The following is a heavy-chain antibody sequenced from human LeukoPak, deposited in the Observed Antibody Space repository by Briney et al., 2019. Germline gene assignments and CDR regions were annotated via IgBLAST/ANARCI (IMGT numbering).Heavy chain of an antibody. J-gene: IGHJ4*02. CDR2: INPSGGST. CDR1: GYTFTSYY. CDR3: ARAEVGARPTLPANY. D-gene: IGHD1-26*01. Sequence: ASVKVSCKASGYTFTSYYMHWVRQAPGQGLEWMGIINPSGGSTSYAQKFQGRVTMTRDTSTSTVYMELSSLRSEDTAVYYCARAEVGARPTLPANYWGQGTLVTVSS. V-gene: IGHV1-46*01.